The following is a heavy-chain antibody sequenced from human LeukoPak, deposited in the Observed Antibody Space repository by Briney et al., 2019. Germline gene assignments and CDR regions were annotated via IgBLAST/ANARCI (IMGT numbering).Heavy chain of an antibody. CDR2: INPNSGGT. D-gene: IGHD1-26*01. V-gene: IGHV1-2*06. CDR3: ARDPISGSYPFDY. CDR1: GYTFTGYY. Sequence: ASVKASCKASGYTFTGYYMHWVRQAPGQGLEWMGRINPNSGGTNYAQKFQCRVTMTRDTSISTAYMELSRLRSDDTAVYYCARDPISGSYPFDYWGQGTLVTVSS. J-gene: IGHJ4*02.